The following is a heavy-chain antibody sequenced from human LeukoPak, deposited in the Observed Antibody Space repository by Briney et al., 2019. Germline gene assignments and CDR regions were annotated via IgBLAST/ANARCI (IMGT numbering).Heavy chain of an antibody. D-gene: IGHD2-2*02. Sequence: SVTVSCTASGGTFSSYAISWVRQAPGQGLEWMGGIIPIFGTANYAQKFQGRVTITTDESTSTAYMELSSLRSEDTAVYYCVGYCSSTSCYNVYWGQGTLVTVSS. CDR1: GGTFSSYA. CDR2: IIPIFGTA. CDR3: VGYCSSTSCYNVY. V-gene: IGHV1-69*05. J-gene: IGHJ4*02.